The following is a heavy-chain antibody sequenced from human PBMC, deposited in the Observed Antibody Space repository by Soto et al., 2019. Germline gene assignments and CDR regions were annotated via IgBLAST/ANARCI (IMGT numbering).Heavy chain of an antibody. Sequence: GASVKVSCKASGYSFATYGLNWIRQAPGEGLEWMGWISAYNGNRNYAPRLQGRVTLTTGTSTSTAYMESRSLTSDDTAVYYCARGRSASWIVGSDHWGQGTLVTVSS. CDR3: ARGRSASWIVGSDH. CDR2: ISAYNGNR. CDR1: GYSFATYG. V-gene: IGHV1-18*04. D-gene: IGHD2-2*01. J-gene: IGHJ4*02.